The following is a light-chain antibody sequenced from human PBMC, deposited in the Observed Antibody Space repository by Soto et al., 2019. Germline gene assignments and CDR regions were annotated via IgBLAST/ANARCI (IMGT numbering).Light chain of an antibody. CDR1: QSVSSY. J-gene: IGKJ5*01. CDR3: QQRSNWPSIT. V-gene: IGKV3-11*01. Sequence: EIVLTQSPATLSLSPGERATLSCRASQSVSSYLACYQQKPGQAPRLLIYDASNRATGIPARYSGSGSVTDFTPTISSLEHEDFAGYYGQQRSNWPSITSGQGSRLEIK. CDR2: DAS.